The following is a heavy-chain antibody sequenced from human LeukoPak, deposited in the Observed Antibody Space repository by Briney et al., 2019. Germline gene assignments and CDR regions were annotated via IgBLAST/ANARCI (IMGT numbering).Heavy chain of an antibody. CDR2: ISWNSGSI. D-gene: IGHD4-17*01. Sequence: GGSLRLSCAASGFTFDDYAMHWVRQAPGKGLEWVSGISWNSGSIGYADSVKGRFTISRDNAKNSLYLQMNSLRAEDTALYYCAKAPTTTPKYNWFDPWGQGTLVTVSS. J-gene: IGHJ5*02. CDR3: AKAPTTTPKYNWFDP. V-gene: IGHV3-9*01. CDR1: GFTFDDYA.